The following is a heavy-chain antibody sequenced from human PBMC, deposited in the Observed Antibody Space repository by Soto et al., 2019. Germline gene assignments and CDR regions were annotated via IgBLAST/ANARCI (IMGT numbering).Heavy chain of an antibody. CDR3: ARDPLGGYSYGRV. J-gene: IGHJ6*02. CDR1: GFTFSSYA. V-gene: IGHV3-30-3*01. D-gene: IGHD5-18*01. CDR2: ISYDGSNK. Sequence: GGSLRLSCAASGFTFSSYAMHWVRQAPGKGLEWVAVISYDGSNKYYADSVKGRFTISRDNSKNTLYLQMNSLRAEDTAVYYCARDPLGGYSYGRVWGQGTTVTAP.